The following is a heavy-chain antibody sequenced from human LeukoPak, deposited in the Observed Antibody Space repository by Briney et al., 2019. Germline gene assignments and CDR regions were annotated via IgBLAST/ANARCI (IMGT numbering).Heavy chain of an antibody. CDR2: IYSGGST. J-gene: IGHJ4*02. D-gene: IGHD3-3*01. Sequence: GGSLRLSRAASGFTVSRHYTSWVRQAPGKGLEWVSVIYSGGSTYYAESVKGRFTISRDNSRNTLYLQMDSLRAEDTAVYYCASALTIFGVGNFDYWGQGTLVTVSS. V-gene: IGHV3-66*02. CDR3: ASALTIFGVGNFDY. CDR1: GFTVSRHY.